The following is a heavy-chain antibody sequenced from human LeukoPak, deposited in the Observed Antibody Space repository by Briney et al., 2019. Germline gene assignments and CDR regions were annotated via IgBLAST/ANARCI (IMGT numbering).Heavy chain of an antibody. J-gene: IGHJ4*02. CDR3: ARELYSGCDPGPYDY. D-gene: IGHD5-12*01. Sequence: SETLSLTCAVSGGSISSGGYSWSWIRQPPGKGLEWIGYIYHSGSTYYNPSLKSRVTISVDRSKNQFSLKLSSVTAADTAVYYCARELYSGCDPGPYDYWGQGTLVTVSS. V-gene: IGHV4-30-2*01. CDR2: IYHSGST. CDR1: GGSISSGGYS.